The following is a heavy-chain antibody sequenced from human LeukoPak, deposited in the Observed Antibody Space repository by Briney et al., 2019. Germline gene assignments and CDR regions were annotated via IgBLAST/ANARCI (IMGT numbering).Heavy chain of an antibody. J-gene: IGHJ6*03. CDR1: GYTFTSYY. CDR3: AAPHYYYYLDV. V-gene: IGHV1-2*02. Sequence: ASVKVSCKASGYTFTSYYMHWVRQAPGQGLEWMGWINPISGGTKYARKFEGRVTMTRDTSISTAYMELNRLTSDDTAVYYCAAPHYYYYLDVWGKGTTVTVSS. CDR2: INPISGGT.